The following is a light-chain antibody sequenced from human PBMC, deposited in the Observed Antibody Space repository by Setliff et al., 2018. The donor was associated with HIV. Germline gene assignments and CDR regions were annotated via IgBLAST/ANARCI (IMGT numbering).Light chain of an antibody. V-gene: IGLV2-23*01. CDR1: SGDVGRYNL. CDR2: QAS. CDR3: CSNTGSNTYV. J-gene: IGLJ1*01. Sequence: QSALAQPASVSGSPGQSITISCTGTSGDVGRYNLASWYQQQPGKPPKLMIYQASKRPSGVSNRFSGSKSGNTASLTISGLQAEDEADYYCCSNTGSNTYVFGTGTKV.